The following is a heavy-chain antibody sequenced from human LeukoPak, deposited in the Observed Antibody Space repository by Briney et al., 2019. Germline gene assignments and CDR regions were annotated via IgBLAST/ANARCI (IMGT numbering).Heavy chain of an antibody. CDR2: ISTYNGNT. Sequence: ASVNLSCKASGYTFTSYGISWVRQAPGQGLEWMGWISTYNGNTNYAQKLQGRVTMTTDTSTNTAYMELRSLRSDDTAVYYCARASASTVTSPWGQGTLVTVSS. V-gene: IGHV1-18*01. CDR3: ARASASTVTSP. J-gene: IGHJ1*01. D-gene: IGHD4-17*01. CDR1: GYTFTSYG.